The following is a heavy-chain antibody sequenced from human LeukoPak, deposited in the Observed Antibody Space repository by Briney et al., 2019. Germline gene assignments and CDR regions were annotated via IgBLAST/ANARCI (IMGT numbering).Heavy chain of an antibody. CDR1: GFTFSSYW. CDR2: IKQDGSEK. V-gene: IGHV3-7*01. J-gene: IGHJ3*02. CDR3: ARDFEVGATTDAFDI. Sequence: PGGSLRLSCAASGFTFSSYWMSWVRQAPGKGLEWVANIKQDGSEKYYVDSVKGRFTISRDNAKNSLYLQMNSLRAEDTAVYYCARDFEVGATTDAFDIWGQGTMVTVSS. D-gene: IGHD1-26*01.